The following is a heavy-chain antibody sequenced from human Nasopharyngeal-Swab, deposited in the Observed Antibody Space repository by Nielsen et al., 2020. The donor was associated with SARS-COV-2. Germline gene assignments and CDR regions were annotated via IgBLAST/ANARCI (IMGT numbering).Heavy chain of an antibody. Sequence: GESLKISCAASGFTFSSYAMHWVRQAPGKGLEWVAVISYDGSNKYYADSVKGRFTISRDNSKNTLYLQMNSLRAEDTAVYYCARDGLDYDFWSAYFMDVWGQGTTVTASS. D-gene: IGHD3-3*01. CDR1: GFTFSSYA. J-gene: IGHJ6*02. CDR3: ARDGLDYDFWSAYFMDV. V-gene: IGHV3-30*04. CDR2: ISYDGSNK.